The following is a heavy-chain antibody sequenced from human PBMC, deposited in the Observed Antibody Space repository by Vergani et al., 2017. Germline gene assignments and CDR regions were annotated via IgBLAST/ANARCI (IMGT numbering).Heavy chain of an antibody. CDR2: ISGSGGST. D-gene: IGHD3-3*01. V-gene: IGHV3-23*01. CDR1: GFTFSSYA. Sequence: EVRLLESGGGLVQPGGSLRLSCAASGFTFSSYAVSWVRRAPGKGLEWVSAISGSGGSTYYADSVKGRFTISRDNSKNTLYLQMNSLRAEDTAVYYCAKYDFWSGYPTYYYYYMDVWGKGTTVTVSS. CDR3: AKYDFWSGYPTYYYYYMDV. J-gene: IGHJ6*03.